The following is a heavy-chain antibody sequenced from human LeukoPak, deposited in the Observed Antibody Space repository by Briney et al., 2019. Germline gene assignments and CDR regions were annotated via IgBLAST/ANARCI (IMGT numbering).Heavy chain of an antibody. J-gene: IGHJ3*02. CDR1: GDSISSSSYF. Sequence: PSETLSLTCSVPGDSISSSSYFWGWIRQPPGKGLEWIGSVYYSGSTYYNPSLKSRVSISLDTSKNQFSLNLSSVTAADTAVYYCATLPTYTIFGVIITPFRAVDIWGQGTMVTVSS. CDR3: ATLPTYTIFGVIITPFRAVDI. V-gene: IGHV4-39*01. CDR2: VYYSGST. D-gene: IGHD3-3*01.